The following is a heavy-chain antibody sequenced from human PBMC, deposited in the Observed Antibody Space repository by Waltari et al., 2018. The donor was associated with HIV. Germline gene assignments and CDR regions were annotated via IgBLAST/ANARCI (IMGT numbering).Heavy chain of an antibody. J-gene: IGHJ4*02. V-gene: IGHV3-23*01. CDR2: ISGSVGQT. CDR1: GFTFSSYA. D-gene: IGHD3-10*01. CDR3: AKVGLSGRWLLRRPFYFDY. Sequence: LLESGGNLVQPGGSLTLSCAASGFTFSSYAMTWVRQAPGKGLGGVSGISGSVGQTLFADSVKGRFTISRDASTVYLSMNRLTAEDTAVYYCAKVGLSGRWLLRRPFYFDYWGQGILVTVSS.